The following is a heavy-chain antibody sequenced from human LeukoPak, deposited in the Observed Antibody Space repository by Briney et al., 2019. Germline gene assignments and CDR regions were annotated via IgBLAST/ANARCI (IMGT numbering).Heavy chain of an antibody. Sequence: GGSLRLSCAASGFTFSSYGMSWVRQAPGKGLEWVSAISGSGGSTYYADSVKGRFTISRDNSKNTLYLQMNSLRAEDTAVYYCAKARYFDGSSSRYYFDYWGQGTLVTVSS. V-gene: IGHV3-23*01. D-gene: IGHD3-9*01. CDR3: AKARYFDGSSSRYYFDY. CDR2: ISGSGGST. CDR1: GFTFSSYG. J-gene: IGHJ4*02.